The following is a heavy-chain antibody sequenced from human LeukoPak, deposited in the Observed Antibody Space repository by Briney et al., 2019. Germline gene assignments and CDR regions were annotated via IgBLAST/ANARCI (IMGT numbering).Heavy chain of an antibody. CDR3: AKDGGLWVSAHWGDS. Sequence: GGSLRLSCAASGLTFSSFPMVWIRQAPGKGLEGVSSISGSGGDTYYQDSVKGRFTISRDNSKNTVYLQMNSLRAEDTAVYYCAKDGGLWVSAHWGDSWGRGTLVTVSS. J-gene: IGHJ4*02. D-gene: IGHD7-27*01. CDR1: GLTFSSFP. CDR2: ISGSGGDT. V-gene: IGHV3-23*01.